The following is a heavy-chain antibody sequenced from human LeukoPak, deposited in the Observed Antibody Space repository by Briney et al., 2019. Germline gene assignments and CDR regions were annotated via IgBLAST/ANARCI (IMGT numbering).Heavy chain of an antibody. D-gene: IGHD2-15*01. Sequence: SQTLSLTCTVSGGSISSGSYYWSWIRQPAGKGLEWIGRIYTSGSTNYNPSLQSRVTISVDTSKTQFSLKLSSLTAADTAVYYCARTGYCSGGSCYHYYYYYMDVWGKGTTVTISS. CDR1: GGSISSGSYY. CDR2: IYTSGST. J-gene: IGHJ6*03. V-gene: IGHV4-61*02. CDR3: ARTGYCSGGSCYHYYYYYMDV.